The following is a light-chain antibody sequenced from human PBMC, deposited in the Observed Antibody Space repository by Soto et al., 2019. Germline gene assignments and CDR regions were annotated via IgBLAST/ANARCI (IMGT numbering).Light chain of an antibody. V-gene: IGLV2-14*01. Sequence: QSVLTQPASVSGSPGQSITISCTGTSSDVGGYNYVSWYQQHPGKAPKVMIYEVSNRPSGVSNRFSASKSGNTASLTISGLQVEDEADYYCSSFTSSGTRVFGTGTKLTV. J-gene: IGLJ1*01. CDR1: SSDVGGYNY. CDR2: EVS. CDR3: SSFTSSGTRV.